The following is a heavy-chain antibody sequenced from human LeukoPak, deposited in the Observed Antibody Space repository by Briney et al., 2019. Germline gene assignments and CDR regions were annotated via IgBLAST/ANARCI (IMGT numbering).Heavy chain of an antibody. V-gene: IGHV3-23*01. CDR3: AKLSSGSYYKEFDY. CDR1: GFTFSSYA. CDR2: ISGSGGST. D-gene: IGHD3-10*01. Sequence: GGSLRLSCAASGFTFSSYAMSWVRQAPGKGLGGVSAISGSGGSTYYADSVKGRFTISRDNSKDTLYLQMNSLRAEDTAVYYCAKLSSGSYYKEFDYWGQGTLVTVSS. J-gene: IGHJ4*02.